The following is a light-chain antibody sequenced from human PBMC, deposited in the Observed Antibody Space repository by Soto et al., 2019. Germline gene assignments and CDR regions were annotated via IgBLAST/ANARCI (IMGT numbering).Light chain of an antibody. Sequence: QSALTQPPSASGSPGQSVTISCTGTSSDVGGYNYVSWYQQHPGKVLKLMIYKVTKRPSGVPDRVSGSKSGNTAYLTVSGLHAEDDAVYYCCSYAGSNIVVFGGGTKLTVL. CDR2: KVT. CDR3: CSYAGSNIVV. J-gene: IGLJ2*01. CDR1: SSDVGGYNY. V-gene: IGLV2-8*01.